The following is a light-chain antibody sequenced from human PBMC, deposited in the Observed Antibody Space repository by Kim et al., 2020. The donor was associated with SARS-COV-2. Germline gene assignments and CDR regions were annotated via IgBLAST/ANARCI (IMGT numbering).Light chain of an antibody. V-gene: IGLV3-21*04. CDR3: QVWDSRSVV. Sequence: SYELTQPPSVSVAPGKTARITCGGNNIGSKSVHWYQQKPGQAPVLVIYYDSDRPSGIPERFSGSNSGNTATLTISRVEAGDEAGYYCQVWDSRSVV. CDR2: YDS. CDR1: NIGSKS. J-gene: IGLJ2*01.